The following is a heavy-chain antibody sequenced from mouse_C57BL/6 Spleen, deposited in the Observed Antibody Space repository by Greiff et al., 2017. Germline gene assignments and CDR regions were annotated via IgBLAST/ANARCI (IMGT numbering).Heavy chain of an antibody. CDR3: ANWGDYDGAWFAD. CDR1: GYTFTSYW. Sequence: QVQLQQPGAELVMPGASVKLSCKASGYTFTSYWMHWVKQRPGQGLEWIGEIDPSDSYTNYNQKFKGKSTLNVDKSSSTAYMQLSSLTSEDSAVYYCANWGDYDGAWFADWGQGTLVTVSA. J-gene: IGHJ3*01. V-gene: IGHV1-69*01. D-gene: IGHD2-4*01. CDR2: IDPSDSYT.